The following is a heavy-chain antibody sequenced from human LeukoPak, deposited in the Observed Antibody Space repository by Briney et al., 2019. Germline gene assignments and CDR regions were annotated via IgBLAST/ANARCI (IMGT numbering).Heavy chain of an antibody. J-gene: IGHJ6*03. CDR1: GFTFSSYS. V-gene: IGHV3-21*01. D-gene: IGHD2-15*01. CDR2: ISSSSSYI. CDR3: AREFDCSGGSCYSFYYYYYYMDV. Sequence: GGSLRLSCAASGFTFSSYSMNWVRQAPGKGLEWVSSISSSSSYIYYADSVKGRFTISRDNARNSLYLQMNSLRAEDTAVYYCAREFDCSGGSCYSFYYYYYYMDVWGKGTTVTVSS.